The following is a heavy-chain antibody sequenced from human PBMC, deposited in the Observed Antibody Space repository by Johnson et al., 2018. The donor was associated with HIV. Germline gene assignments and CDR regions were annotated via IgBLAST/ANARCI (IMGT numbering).Heavy chain of an antibody. CDR1: GFTFSSYA. CDR2: ISYDGSNK. CDR3: AKGGYNWKFDGFDI. Sequence: QVQLVESGGGVVQPGRSLRLSCAASGFTFSSYAMHWVRQAPGKWLEWVAVISYDGSNKYYADSVKGRFTISRDNSKNTLYLQMNSLRAEDTAVYYCAKGGYNWKFDGFDIWGQGTMVTVSS. D-gene: IGHD1-20*01. V-gene: IGHV3-30-3*01. J-gene: IGHJ3*02.